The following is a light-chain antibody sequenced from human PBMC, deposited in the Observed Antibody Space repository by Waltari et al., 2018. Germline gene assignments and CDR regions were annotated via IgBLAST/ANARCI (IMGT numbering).Light chain of an antibody. Sequence: EIVLVQSPGTLSLSPGDRATLSCMASQSVSSSNLAWYQQRPGQAPRLLIYDASLRATGVPDRFSGSGSGTDFTLSISRLEPEDFAVYYCQQYHDSPRTFGQGTKVEIK. CDR1: QSVSSSN. J-gene: IGKJ1*01. V-gene: IGKV3-20*01. CDR3: QQYHDSPRT. CDR2: DAS.